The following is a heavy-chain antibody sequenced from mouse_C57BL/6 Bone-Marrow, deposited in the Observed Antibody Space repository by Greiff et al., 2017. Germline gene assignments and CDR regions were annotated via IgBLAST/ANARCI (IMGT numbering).Heavy chain of an antibody. J-gene: IGHJ2*01. CDR2: IDPEIGDT. D-gene: IGHD2-3*01. V-gene: IGHV14-4*01. Sequence: VQLQQSGAELVRPGASVKLSCTASGFNIKDDYIHWVKQRPEQGLEWIGWIDPEIGDTDYASKFQGKATITSDTSSNTAYLQLSSLTSEDTAVYYCSSFDGNYFDFGGQGTPLTVAS. CDR3: SSFDGNYFDF. CDR1: GFNIKDDY.